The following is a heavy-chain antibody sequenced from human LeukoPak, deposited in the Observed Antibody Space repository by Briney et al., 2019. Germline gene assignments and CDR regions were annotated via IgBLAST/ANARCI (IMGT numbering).Heavy chain of an antibody. CDR3: AINGGGDSGYGNFDY. Sequence: SLTLSCAVSGFTFDDYAMHWVRQVPGKGLEWVSCINWNSDSIGYADSVKGRFTTSRDNAKNSLHLQMNSLRAEDTALYYCAINGGGDSGYGNFDYWGQGTLVTVSS. V-gene: IGHV3-9*01. D-gene: IGHD5-12*01. CDR2: INWNSDSI. J-gene: IGHJ4*02. CDR1: GFTFDDYA.